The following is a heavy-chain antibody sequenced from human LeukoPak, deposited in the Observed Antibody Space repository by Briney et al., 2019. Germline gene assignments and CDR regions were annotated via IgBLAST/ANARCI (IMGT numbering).Heavy chain of an antibody. D-gene: IGHD4-11*01. CDR3: VRQERFSNPFDY. J-gene: IGHJ4*02. V-gene: IGHV4-61*02. CDR1: GGSISSGSSY. CDR2: IYTSGTT. Sequence: SSETLSLTCTVSGGSISSGSSYWSWIRHPAGKGLEWIGRIYTSGTTNSNPSLKSRVTISADTSKNQFSLKLSTVTAADTAVYYCVRQERFSNPFDYWGEGTLVTVSS.